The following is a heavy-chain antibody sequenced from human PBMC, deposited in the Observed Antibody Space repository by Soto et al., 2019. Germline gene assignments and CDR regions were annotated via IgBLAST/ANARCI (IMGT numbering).Heavy chain of an antibody. J-gene: IGHJ6*02. V-gene: IGHV1-2*04. Sequence: ASVKVSCKASGYNFTGHYINWVRQAPGQGLEWLGRINPQSGGTKNAQKFQAWVTMTRGTSVTTAYMELSRLKSDDTAVYYCARGGPKCDLQGDYSYRMDFWCQGTSVTVSS. CDR1: GYNFTGHY. CDR2: INPQSGGT. CDR3: ARGGPKCDLQGDYSYRMDF. D-gene: IGHD1-1*01.